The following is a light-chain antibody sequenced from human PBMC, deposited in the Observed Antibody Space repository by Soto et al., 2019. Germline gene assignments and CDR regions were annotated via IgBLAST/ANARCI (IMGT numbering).Light chain of an antibody. J-gene: IGKJ2*01. CDR1: QSVSSRY. Sequence: EIVLTQSPGTLSLSAGERATLSCRASQSVSSRYLAWYQQKSGQAPRLLVSGASSRASGIPDRFSGSGSGRDFTLTISGLEPDEFAVYYGQQFGISSYTFGQGTKLEIK. CDR2: GAS. CDR3: QQFGISSYT. V-gene: IGKV3-20*01.